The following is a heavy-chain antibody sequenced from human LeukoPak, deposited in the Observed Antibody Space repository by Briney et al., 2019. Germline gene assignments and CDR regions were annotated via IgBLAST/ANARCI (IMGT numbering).Heavy chain of an antibody. J-gene: IGHJ2*01. CDR3: ARGPQLSRSYWYFDL. V-gene: IGHV4-4*07. CDR1: GGSMSSYY. Sequence: SETLSLTCTVSGGSMSSYYWSCIPQPAGKGLEWIGRISTSGSTNYNPSLKSRVTMSVDTSKNQFSLKLSSVTAADTAVYYGARGPQLSRSYWYFDLWGRGTLVTVSS. D-gene: IGHD1-1*01. CDR2: ISTSGST.